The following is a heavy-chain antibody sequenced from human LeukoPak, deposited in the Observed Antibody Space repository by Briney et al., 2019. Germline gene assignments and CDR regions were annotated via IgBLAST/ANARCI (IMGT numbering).Heavy chain of an antibody. J-gene: IGHJ6*03. D-gene: IGHD6-19*01. CDR1: GFTFSSYS. V-gene: IGHV3-48*04. CDR2: ISSSSSTI. CDR3: ASSSGWSAPYPYYYMDV. Sequence: GGSLRLSCAASGFTFSSYSMNWVRQAPGKGLEWVSYISSSSSTIYYADSVKVRFTIPRDNAKNSLYLQMNSLRAEDTALYYCASSSGWSAPYPYYYMDVWGKGTTVTVSS.